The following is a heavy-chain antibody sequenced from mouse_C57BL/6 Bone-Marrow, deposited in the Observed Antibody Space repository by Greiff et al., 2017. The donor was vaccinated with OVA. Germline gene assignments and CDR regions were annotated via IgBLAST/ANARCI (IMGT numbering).Heavy chain of an antibody. V-gene: IGHV1-81*01. D-gene: IGHD1-1*01. Sequence: VQLQQSGAELARPGASVKLSCKASGYTFTSYGISWVKQRTGQGLEWIGEIYPRSGNNYYNEKFKGKATLTADKSSSTAYMELRSLSSEDSAVYFCANHYYGSSSFAYWGQGTLVTVSA. CDR1: GYTFTSYG. J-gene: IGHJ3*01. CDR2: IYPRSGNN. CDR3: ANHYYGSSSFAY.